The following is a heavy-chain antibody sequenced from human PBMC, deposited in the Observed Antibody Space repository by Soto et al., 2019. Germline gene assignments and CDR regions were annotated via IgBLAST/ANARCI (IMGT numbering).Heavy chain of an antibody. Sequence: SETLSLTCTVSGGSISSYYWSWIRQPPGKGLEWIGYIYYSGSTNYNPSLKSRVTISVDTSKNHFSLKLSSVTAADTAVYYCGSASIAARASYYYGMDVWGQGTTVTVSS. CDR2: IYYSGST. CDR3: GSASIAARASYYYGMDV. V-gene: IGHV4-59*12. D-gene: IGHD6-6*01. CDR1: GGSISSYY. J-gene: IGHJ6*02.